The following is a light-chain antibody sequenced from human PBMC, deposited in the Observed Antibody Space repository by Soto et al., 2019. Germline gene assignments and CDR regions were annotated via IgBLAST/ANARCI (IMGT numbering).Light chain of an antibody. Sequence: QSALTQPPSASGSPGQSVTISCTGTSSDVGGYNYVSWYQQHPGKAPKLMIYEVSKRPSGVPDRFSGSKSGNTASLTVSGLQAEDEADYYFSSYAGGNNLVFGGGTKLTVL. V-gene: IGLV2-8*01. CDR1: SSDVGGYNY. J-gene: IGLJ3*02. CDR2: EVS. CDR3: SSYAGGNNLV.